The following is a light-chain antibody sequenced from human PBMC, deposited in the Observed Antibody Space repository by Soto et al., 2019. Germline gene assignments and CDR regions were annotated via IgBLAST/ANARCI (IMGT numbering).Light chain of an antibody. J-gene: IGKJ5*01. CDR3: QQYYSYPT. V-gene: IGKV1-8*01. CDR1: QGISSY. Sequence: AIRMTQSPSSFSASTGDRVTITCRASQGISSYLAWYQQKPGKAPKLLIYAASTLQSGVPSRFSGSGSGTDFTLTISCLQSEDFATYYCQQYYSYPTFGQWTRLEIK. CDR2: AAS.